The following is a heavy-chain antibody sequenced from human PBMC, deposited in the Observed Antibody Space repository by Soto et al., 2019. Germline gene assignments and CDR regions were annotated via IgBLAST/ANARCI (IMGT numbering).Heavy chain of an antibody. CDR3: ATNYCSIKMALWPHYYYAFDG. D-gene: IGHD2-15*01. V-gene: IGHV1-69*06. CDR2: IIPVFGTA. J-gene: IGHJ6*02. Sequence: SVQVCCKASGGTFSSYAISWVRQAPGQGLEWMGGIIPVFGTANYAQKFRGRVTITADKSTNTAYMELTSLRSEDTAVYCCATNYCSIKMALWPHYYYAFDGWGQG. CDR1: GGTFSSYA.